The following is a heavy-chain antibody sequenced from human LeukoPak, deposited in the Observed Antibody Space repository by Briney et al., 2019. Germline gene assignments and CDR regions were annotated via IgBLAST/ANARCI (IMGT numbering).Heavy chain of an antibody. V-gene: IGHV4-59*01. J-gene: IGHJ6*02. CDR3: ARDFRSGYTYYYDYGMDV. D-gene: IGHD3-3*01. CDR2: IYDSGST. CDR1: GGSISSYY. Sequence: PSETRSLTCIVSGGSISSYYWSWIRHPPGKGLEGIGYIYDSGSTHYNPSLKSRVTISVDTSKNQFSLQLSSVAAADTAVYYCARDFRSGYTYYYDYGMDVWGQGTTVTVSS.